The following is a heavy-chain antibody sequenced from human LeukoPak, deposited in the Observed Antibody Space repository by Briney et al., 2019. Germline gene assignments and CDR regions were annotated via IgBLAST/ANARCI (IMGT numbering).Heavy chain of an antibody. J-gene: IGHJ5*02. Sequence: GGSLRLSCAASGFTFSRYSMNWVRQAPGKGLEWVSSISNTGSYISYAEFVKGRFSISRDNAKNSLYLQMNSLRAEDTAVYYCARGGLVAARPSGWFDPWGQGTLVTVSS. CDR2: ISNTGSYI. CDR3: ARGGLVAARPSGWFDP. CDR1: GFTFSRYS. V-gene: IGHV3-21*01. D-gene: IGHD6-6*01.